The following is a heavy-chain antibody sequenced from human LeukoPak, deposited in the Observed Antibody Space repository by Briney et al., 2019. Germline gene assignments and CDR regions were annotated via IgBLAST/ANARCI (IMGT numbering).Heavy chain of an antibody. CDR1: GFTVSSNH. CDR3: ARVYGGNFDY. J-gene: IGHJ4*02. D-gene: IGHD4-23*01. Sequence: GGSLRLSCAASGFTVSSNHMSWVRQAPGKGLEWVSLIYSGDSTCYADSVKGRFIISRDNSKNTLYLQMNSLRAEDTAVYYCARVYGGNFDYWGQGTLVTVSS. V-gene: IGHV3-53*01. CDR2: IYSGDST.